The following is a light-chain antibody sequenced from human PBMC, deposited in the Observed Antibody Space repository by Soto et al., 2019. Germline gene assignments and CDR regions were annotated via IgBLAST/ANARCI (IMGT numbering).Light chain of an antibody. J-gene: IGLJ2*01. CDR3: QVWDSNTAYF. CDR1: NIGSKT. V-gene: IGLV3-9*01. CDR2: RDS. Sequence: SYELTQPLSVSVAPGQTARITCGGNNIGSKTVHWYQQKPGQAPVLVIYRDSNRPSGIPERFSGSNSGNTATLTISRAQAGDEADYYCQVWDSNTAYFFGGGTKLTVL.